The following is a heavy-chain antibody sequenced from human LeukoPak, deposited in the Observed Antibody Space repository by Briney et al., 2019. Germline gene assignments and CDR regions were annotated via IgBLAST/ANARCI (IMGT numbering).Heavy chain of an antibody. CDR2: IKQDGSEK. CDR3: ARDGVVYAIEGHNWFDP. CDR1: GFTFSSYW. D-gene: IGHD2-8*02. J-gene: IGHJ5*02. Sequence: GGSLRLSCAASGFTFSSYWMSWVRQAPGKGLEWVANIKQDGSEKYYVDSVKGRFTISRDNAKNSLYLQMNSLRAEDTAVYYCARDGVVYAIEGHNWFDPWGQGTLVTVSS. V-gene: IGHV3-7*03.